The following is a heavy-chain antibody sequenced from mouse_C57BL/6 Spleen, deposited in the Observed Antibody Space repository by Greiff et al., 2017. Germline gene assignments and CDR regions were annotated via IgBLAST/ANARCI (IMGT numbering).Heavy chain of an antibody. D-gene: IGHD1-1*01. V-gene: IGHV1-19*01. CDR1: GYTFTDYY. CDR3: ARSSSYDGYAMDY. J-gene: IGHJ4*01. Sequence: EVKLQESGPVLVKPGASVKMSCKASGYTFTDYYMNWVKQSHGKSLEWIGVINPYNGGTSYNQNFKGKATLTVDKSSSTAYMELNSLTSEDSAVYYCARSSSYDGYAMDYWGQGTSVTVSS. CDR2: INPYNGGT.